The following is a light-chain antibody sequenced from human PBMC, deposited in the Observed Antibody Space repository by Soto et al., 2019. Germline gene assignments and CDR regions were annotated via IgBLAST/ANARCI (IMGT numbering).Light chain of an antibody. Sequence: QSALTQPASVSGSPGQSITISCTGTSSDVGGFNFVSWYQQHPGKAPKVMIYDVSDRPSGVSNRFSGSKSGNTASLTISGLQAEDEADYYCSSYTSSTLVVFGTGTKLTVL. CDR3: SSYTSSTLVV. J-gene: IGLJ1*01. V-gene: IGLV2-14*03. CDR1: SSDVGGFNF. CDR2: DVS.